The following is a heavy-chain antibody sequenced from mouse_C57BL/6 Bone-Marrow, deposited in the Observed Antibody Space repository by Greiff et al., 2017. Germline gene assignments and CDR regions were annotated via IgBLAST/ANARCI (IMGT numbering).Heavy chain of an antibody. D-gene: IGHD1-1*01. CDR1: GFNIQNTY. J-gene: IGHJ2*01. Sequence: EVQLQQSVAELVRPGASVKLSCTASGFNIQNTYMHWVKQRPEQGLEWIGRIDPANGNTKYAPKFQGKATITADTSSNTAYLQLSSLTSEDTAIYYCAREGDTTVPGDYWGQGTTLTVSS. V-gene: IGHV14-3*01. CDR2: IDPANGNT. CDR3: AREGDTTVPGDY.